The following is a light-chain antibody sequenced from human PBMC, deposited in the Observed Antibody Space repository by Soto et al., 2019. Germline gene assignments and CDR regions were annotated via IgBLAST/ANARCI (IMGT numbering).Light chain of an antibody. CDR2: KAS. V-gene: IGKV1-5*03. Sequence: DIHITRSPSTLPASVGDTVTVTCRASQSISSWLAWYQQKPGKAPKLLIHKASTLESWVPSRFSGSGSGTEFTLTISSLQPDDFATYYCQQYNSFWTFGQGTKVDIK. CDR1: QSISSW. CDR3: QQYNSFWT. J-gene: IGKJ1*01.